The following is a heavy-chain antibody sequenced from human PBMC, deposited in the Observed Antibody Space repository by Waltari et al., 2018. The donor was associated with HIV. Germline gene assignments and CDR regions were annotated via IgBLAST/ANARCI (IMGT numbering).Heavy chain of an antibody. D-gene: IGHD2-15*01. CDR3: ARTYHYYYYYGMDV. Sequence: EVQLVESGGGLVKPGGSLRLSCAASGFTFSSSIMNWVRQAPGKGLEWVSSISSSSSYIYYADSVKGRFTISRDNAKNSLYLQMNSLRAEDTAVYYCARTYHYYYYYGMDVWGQGTTVTVSS. V-gene: IGHV3-21*01. J-gene: IGHJ6*02. CDR2: ISSSSSYI. CDR1: GFTFSSSI.